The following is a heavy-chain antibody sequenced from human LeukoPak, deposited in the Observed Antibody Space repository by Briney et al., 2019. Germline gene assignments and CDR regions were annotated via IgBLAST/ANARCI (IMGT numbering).Heavy chain of an antibody. Sequence: SVKVSCKASGYTFTGYYMHWVRQAPGQGLEWMGGITPIFGTANYAQRFQGRVTITADESTNTAYMELSSLRSEDTAVYYCARWAGYCSITNCYTAFDYWGQGTLVTVSS. V-gene: IGHV1-69*13. CDR2: ITPIFGTA. CDR3: ARWAGYCSITNCYTAFDY. J-gene: IGHJ4*02. CDR1: GYTFTGYY. D-gene: IGHD2-2*02.